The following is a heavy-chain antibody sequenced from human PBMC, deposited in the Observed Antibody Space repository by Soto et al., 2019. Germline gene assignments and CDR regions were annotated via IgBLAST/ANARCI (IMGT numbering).Heavy chain of an antibody. J-gene: IGHJ1*01. CDR2: INKSGSST. D-gene: IGHD3-22*01. Sequence: PGGSLRLSCAASGFTFSSYAMSWVRQAPGKGLEWVSDINKSGSSTHYADSVEGRFTISRDNSNNTLYLQMRSLTAEDTASYYCARYYYDRLAGYLRHWGQGTLVTVSS. CDR1: GFTFSSYA. CDR3: ARYYYDRLAGYLRH. V-gene: IGHV3-23*01.